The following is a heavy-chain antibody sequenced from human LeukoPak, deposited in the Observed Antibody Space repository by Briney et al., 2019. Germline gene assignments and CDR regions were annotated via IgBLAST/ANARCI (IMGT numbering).Heavy chain of an antibody. J-gene: IGHJ5*02. CDR3: ARAPHLYYGDYGGDWFDP. CDR1: GYTFTSYD. D-gene: IGHD4-17*01. V-gene: IGHV1-8*01. Sequence: ASVKVSCKASGYTFTSYDINWVRQATRQGLEWMGWMNPNSGNTGYAQKFQGRVTITRNTSISTAYMELSSLRSEDTAVYYCARAPHLYYGDYGGDWFDPWGQGTVVTVSS. CDR2: MNPNSGNT.